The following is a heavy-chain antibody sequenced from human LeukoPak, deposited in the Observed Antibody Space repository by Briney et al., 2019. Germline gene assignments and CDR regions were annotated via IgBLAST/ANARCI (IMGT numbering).Heavy chain of an antibody. J-gene: IGHJ2*01. CDR2: LYSGSST. CDR3: ARVADHFHWYLDL. D-gene: IGHD3-3*02. V-gene: IGHV3-53*01. Sequence: GGSLRLSCAASGRTVSTNYMNWVRQAPGKGLEWVSILYSGSSTYYADSVEGRFIVSRDSSKNTLSLQMNDLRAEDTAVYYCARVADHFHWYLDLWGRGTLVTVSS. CDR1: GRTVSTNY.